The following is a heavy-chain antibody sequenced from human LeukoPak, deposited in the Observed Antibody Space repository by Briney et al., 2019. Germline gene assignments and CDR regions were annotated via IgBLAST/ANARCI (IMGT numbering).Heavy chain of an antibody. V-gene: IGHV3-23*01. CDR3: AKTTYNSGWGVDY. D-gene: IGHD6-19*01. J-gene: IGHJ4*02. CDR2: IRGSGAGI. Sequence: PGGSLRLSCEASGLTFSSYTMNWVRQAPGKRLEWVSGIRGSGAGINYADSVKGRFTISRDNSKNTLYLQMTSLRAEDTAVYYCAKTTYNSGWGVDYWGQGTLVTVSS. CDR1: GLTFSSYT.